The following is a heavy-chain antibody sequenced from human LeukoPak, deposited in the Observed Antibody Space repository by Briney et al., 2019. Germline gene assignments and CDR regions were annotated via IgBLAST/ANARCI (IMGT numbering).Heavy chain of an antibody. Sequence: GASVKVSCKASGYTFNNYGISWVRQAPGQGLEWMGWLSPYGNSDYAQRLQGRVTVPTDTSTSAAYMELRSLRSDDTAVYYCARWFYYGSTTYYNFDYWGQGTLVTVSS. V-gene: IGHV1-18*01. CDR1: GYTFNNYG. CDR3: ARWFYYGSTTYYNFDY. CDR2: LSPYGNS. J-gene: IGHJ4*02. D-gene: IGHD3-10*01.